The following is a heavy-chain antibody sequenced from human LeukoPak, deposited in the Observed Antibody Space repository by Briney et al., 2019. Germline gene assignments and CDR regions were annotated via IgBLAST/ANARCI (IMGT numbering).Heavy chain of an antibody. CDR1: GFTFSNSW. V-gene: IGHV3-15*01. CDR2: ITSKSAGGTT. Sequence: GGSLRLSCAASGFTFSNSWMSWVRQAPGKGLGWVARITSKSAGGTTDYAAPVKGRFTISRDDSKNTLSLVMNSLKTEDTAVYYCTTDRFSWGQGTLVTVSS. D-gene: IGHD3-3*01. CDR3: TTDRFS. J-gene: IGHJ5*02.